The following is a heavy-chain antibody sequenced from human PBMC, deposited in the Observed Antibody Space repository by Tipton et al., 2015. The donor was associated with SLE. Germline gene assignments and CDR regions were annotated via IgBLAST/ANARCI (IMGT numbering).Heavy chain of an antibody. Sequence: GLVKPSETLSLTCVVSGFSIRSAYHWGWIRQPPGKGLEWIGHIFYSGSTYYSSSLKSRVTISLNTAKNQFSLTLNSVTAADTAVYYCARLRDLHSGTYYAFDFWGQGTVVTVSS. D-gene: IGHD1-26*01. V-gene: IGHV4-38-2*01. CDR1: GFSIRSAYH. CDR3: ARLRDLHSGTYYAFDF. CDR2: IFYSGST. J-gene: IGHJ3*01.